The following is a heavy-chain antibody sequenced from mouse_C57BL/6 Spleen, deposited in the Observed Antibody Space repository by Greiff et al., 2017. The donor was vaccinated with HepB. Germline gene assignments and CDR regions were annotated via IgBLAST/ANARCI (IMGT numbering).Heavy chain of an antibody. D-gene: IGHD2-1*01. CDR1: GYAFSSSW. CDR2: IYPGDGDT. V-gene: IGHV1-82*01. J-gene: IGHJ4*01. CDR3: ARSIYYGNYNYAMDY. Sequence: QVQLKQSGPELVKPGASVKISCKASGYAFSSSWMNWVKQRPGKGLEWIGRIYPGDGDTNYNGKFKGKATLTADKSSSTAYMQLSSLTSEDSAVYFCARSIYYGNYNYAMDYWGQGTSVTVSS.